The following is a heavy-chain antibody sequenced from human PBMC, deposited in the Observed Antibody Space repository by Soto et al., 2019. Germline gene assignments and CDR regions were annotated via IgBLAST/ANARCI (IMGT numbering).Heavy chain of an antibody. CDR1: GFTFDDYA. D-gene: IGHD3-22*01. CDR2: ISWNSGSI. V-gene: IGHV3-9*01. J-gene: IGHJ1*01. Sequence: PGGSLRLSCAASGFTFDDYAMHWVRQAPGKGLEWVSGISWNSGSIGYADSVKGRFTISRDNAKNSLYLQMNSLRAEDTALYYCAKGSYYDSSGYYYGYFQHWGQGTLVTVSS. CDR3: AKGSYYDSSGYYYGYFQH.